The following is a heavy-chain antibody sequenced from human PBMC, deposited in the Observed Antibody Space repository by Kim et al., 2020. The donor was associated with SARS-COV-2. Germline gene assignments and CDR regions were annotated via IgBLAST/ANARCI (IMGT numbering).Heavy chain of an antibody. CDR1: GGSINNYY. V-gene: IGHV4-59*13. CDR3: ARTPGRFDF. Sequence: SETLSLTCSVSGGSINNYYWSWIRQPPGKGLEWIGFIYYTGSTTFHPSLKSRVTMSVDTSKSQFSLRLSSVTTADTAVYYCARTPGRFDFWGQGSLVTVSS. D-gene: IGHD1-26*01. CDR2: IYYTGST. J-gene: IGHJ4*02.